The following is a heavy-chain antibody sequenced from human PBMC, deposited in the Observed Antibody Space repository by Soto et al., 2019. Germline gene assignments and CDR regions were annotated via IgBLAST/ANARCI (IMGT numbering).Heavy chain of an antibody. V-gene: IGHV1-2*04. CDR3: ARADSGYAHGYYYYGMDV. CDR2: INPNSGAT. Sequence: ASVKVSCKASGYILTSYYSHWVRQAPGQGLEWMGWINPNSGATNYAQKFQGWVTMTRDTSISTAYMELSRLRSDDTAVYYCARADSGYAHGYYYYGMDVWGQGTTVTVSS. J-gene: IGHJ6*02. CDR1: GYILTSYY. D-gene: IGHD5-12*01.